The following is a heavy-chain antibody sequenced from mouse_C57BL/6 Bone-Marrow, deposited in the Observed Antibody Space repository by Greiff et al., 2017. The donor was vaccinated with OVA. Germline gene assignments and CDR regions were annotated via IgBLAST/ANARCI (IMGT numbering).Heavy chain of an antibody. D-gene: IGHD2-5*01. Sequence: VQLQQPGAELVKPGASVKMSCKASGYTFTSYWITWVKQRPGQGLEWIGDIYPGSGSTNYNEKFKSKATLTVDTSSRTAYMPLSSLTSEDSAFYYCAREGSSNNLFFYAMDYWGQGTSVTVSS. CDR3: AREGSSNNLFFYAMDY. J-gene: IGHJ4*01. CDR2: IYPGSGST. V-gene: IGHV1-55*01. CDR1: GYTFTSYW.